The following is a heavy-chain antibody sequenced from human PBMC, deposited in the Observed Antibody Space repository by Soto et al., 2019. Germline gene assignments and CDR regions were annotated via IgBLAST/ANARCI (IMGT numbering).Heavy chain of an antibody. J-gene: IGHJ4*02. CDR3: ARRAWSDRSSWIFDY. CDR1: GGSISSYY. Sequence: PSETLSLTCTVPGGSISSYYWSWIRQPPGKGLEWIGYIYYSGSTSYNPSLKSRVTISVDTSKNQFSLNLSSVTAADTAVYYCARRAWSDRSSWIFDYWGQGTLVTVSS. V-gene: IGHV4-59*08. CDR2: IYYSGST. D-gene: IGHD6-13*01.